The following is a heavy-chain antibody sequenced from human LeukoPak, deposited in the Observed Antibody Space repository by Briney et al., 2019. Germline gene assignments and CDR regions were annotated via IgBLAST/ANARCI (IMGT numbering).Heavy chain of an antibody. CDR1: GFTFGDYA. J-gene: IGHJ4*02. D-gene: IGHD4-17*01. Sequence: PGGSLRLSCTSSGFTFGDYAMSRVRQAPGKGLEWVSAISGSGGSTYYADSVKGRFTISRDNSKNTLYLQMNSLRAEDTAVYYCARDIDNGDYVVYWGQGTLVTVSS. V-gene: IGHV3-23*01. CDR2: ISGSGGST. CDR3: ARDIDNGDYVVY.